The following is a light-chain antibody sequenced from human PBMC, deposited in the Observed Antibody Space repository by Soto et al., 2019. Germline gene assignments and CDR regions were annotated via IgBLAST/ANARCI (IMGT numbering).Light chain of an antibody. J-gene: IGKJ1*01. CDR1: QSVSSSY. CDR2: GAS. V-gene: IGKV3D-20*02. CDR3: QQRNYWQVT. Sequence: EIVFPQSPGTLSFSPGERATLSCRASQSVSSSYLAWYQQKPGQAPRLLIYGASSRATGIPDRFSGSGSGTDFTLTISSLEPEDFAVYYCQQRNYWQVTFGQGTKVDIK.